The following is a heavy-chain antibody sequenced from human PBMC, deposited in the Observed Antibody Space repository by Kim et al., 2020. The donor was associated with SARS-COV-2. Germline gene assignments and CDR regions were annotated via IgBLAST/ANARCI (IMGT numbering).Heavy chain of an antibody. CDR3: ARDIDRTFNWFDP. Sequence: ASVKVSCKASVYTFTTYAMHWVRQAPGQRFEWMGWINAGNGNTRYSQKFQGRVTITRDTSASTAYIELTSLRSEDTAVYYCARDIDRTFNWFDPWGQGTLVTVSS. V-gene: IGHV1-3*01. CDR1: VYTFTTYA. J-gene: IGHJ5*02. D-gene: IGHD3-22*01. CDR2: INAGNGNT.